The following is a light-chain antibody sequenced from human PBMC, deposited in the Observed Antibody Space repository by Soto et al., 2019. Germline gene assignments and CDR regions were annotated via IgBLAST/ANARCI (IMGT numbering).Light chain of an antibody. CDR1: QSVSSSY. Sequence: IVLTQSPGTLSLSPGERATLSCRASQSVSSSYLAWYQQKPGQAPRLLIYGASSRATGIPDRFSGSGSGTDFTLTISRLEPEDFALYYCQQYGSSPPYTFGQGTKLEIK. V-gene: IGKV3-20*01. J-gene: IGKJ2*01. CDR2: GAS. CDR3: QQYGSSPPYT.